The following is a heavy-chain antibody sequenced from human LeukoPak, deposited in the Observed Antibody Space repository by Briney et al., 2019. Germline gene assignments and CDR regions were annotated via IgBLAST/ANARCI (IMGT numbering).Heavy chain of an antibody. CDR2: IYYSGVT. J-gene: IGHJ5*02. Sequence: SETLSLTCTVSGGSISSYYWSWIRQPPGKGLEWIGYIYYSGVTNYNPSLKSRVTISVDTSKNQCSLKLNSVTAADTAVYYCARHIGFCSSANCRAAWFDPWGQGTLVTVSS. CDR1: GGSISSYY. V-gene: IGHV4-59*08. D-gene: IGHD2-2*01. CDR3: ARHIGFCSSANCRAAWFDP.